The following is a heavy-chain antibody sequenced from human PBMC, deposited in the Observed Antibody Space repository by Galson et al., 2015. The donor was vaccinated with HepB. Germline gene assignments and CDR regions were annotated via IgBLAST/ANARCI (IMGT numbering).Heavy chain of an antibody. Sequence: ETLSLTCTVSGGSISSYYWSWIRQPAGRGLEWIGRIYTSGSTNYNPSLKSRVTMSVDTSKNQFSLKLSSVTAADTAVYYCARSGSVVVPAAMGYYYYYMDVWGKGTTVTVSS. V-gene: IGHV4-4*07. CDR2: IYTSGST. CDR3: ARSGSVVVPAAMGYYYYYMDV. J-gene: IGHJ6*03. D-gene: IGHD2-2*01. CDR1: GGSISSYY.